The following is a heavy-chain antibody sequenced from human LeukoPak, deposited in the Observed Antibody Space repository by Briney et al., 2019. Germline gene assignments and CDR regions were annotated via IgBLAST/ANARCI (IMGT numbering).Heavy chain of an antibody. CDR2: LYYSGSP. V-gene: IGHV4-30-4*01. CDR3: ARVPYGSGTYYFDF. D-gene: IGHD3-10*01. CDR1: GGSINSGYSY. J-gene: IGHJ4*02. Sequence: SETLSLTCTVSGGSINSGYSYSSWIRQPPGEGLAWIGYLYYSGSPYFNPSPSSRIAISVDTSKNQVSLTLGSVTAADTAVYFCARVPYGSGTYYFDFWGQGILVTVSS.